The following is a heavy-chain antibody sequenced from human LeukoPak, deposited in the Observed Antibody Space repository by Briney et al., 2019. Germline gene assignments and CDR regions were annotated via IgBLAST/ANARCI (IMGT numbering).Heavy chain of an antibody. V-gene: IGHV3-11*04. CDR2: VSSSGSTI. J-gene: IGHJ6*03. Sequence: GGSLRLSCAASGFTFSDYYMSWIRQAPGKGLEWVSYVSSSGSTIYYADSVKGRFTISRDNSMNTLYLQMNSLRAEDTAVYYCAREGSSFFVDYYMDVWGKGTTVTVSS. CDR3: AREGSSFFVDYYMDV. D-gene: IGHD6-13*01. CDR1: GFTFSDYY.